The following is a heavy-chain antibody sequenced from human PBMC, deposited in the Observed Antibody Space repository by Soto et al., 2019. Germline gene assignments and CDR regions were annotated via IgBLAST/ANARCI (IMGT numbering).Heavy chain of an antibody. D-gene: IGHD6-13*01. CDR2: INHSGST. CDR1: GGSISSYY. CDR3: ARAAAGTNLPFDY. V-gene: IGHV4-34*01. J-gene: IGHJ4*02. Sequence: PSETLSLTCTVSGGSISSYYWSWIRQPPGKGLEWIGEINHSGSTNYNPSLKSRVTISVDTSENQFSLKLSSVTAADTAVYYCARAAAGTNLPFDYWGQGTLVTVSS.